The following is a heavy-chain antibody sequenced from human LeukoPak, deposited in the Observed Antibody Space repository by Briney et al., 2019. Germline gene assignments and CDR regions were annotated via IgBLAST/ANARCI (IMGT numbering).Heavy chain of an antibody. CDR1: GFTFSSYE. Sequence: GGSLRLSCAASGFTFSSYEMNWVRQAPGKGLEWVSYISSSGSTIYYADSVKGRFIISRDNAKNSLYLQMNSLRAEDTAVYYCARDQDVYCSGGSCTAFDIWGQGTMVTVSS. CDR2: ISSSGSTI. V-gene: IGHV3-48*03. J-gene: IGHJ3*02. CDR3: ARDQDVYCSGGSCTAFDI. D-gene: IGHD2-15*01.